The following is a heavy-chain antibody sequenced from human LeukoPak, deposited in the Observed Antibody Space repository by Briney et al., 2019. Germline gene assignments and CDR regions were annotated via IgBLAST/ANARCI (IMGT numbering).Heavy chain of an antibody. J-gene: IGHJ6*03. CDR3: AKGGDYSYYYYYYMDV. D-gene: IGHD4-17*01. CDR2: ISGSGGST. CDR1: GFTFSSYA. V-gene: IGHV3-23*01. Sequence: GGSLRLSCAASGFTFSSYAMSWVRQAPGKGLEWVSAISGSGGSTYYADSVKGRFTISRDNSKNTLYLQMNSLRAEDTAVYYCAKGGDYSYYYYYYMDVWGKGTTVTVSS.